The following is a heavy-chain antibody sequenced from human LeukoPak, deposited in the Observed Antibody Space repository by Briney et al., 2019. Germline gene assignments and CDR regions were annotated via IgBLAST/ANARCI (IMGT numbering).Heavy chain of an antibody. Sequence: ASVKVSCKVSGYTLTELSMHWVRQAPGKGLEWMGGFDPEDGETIYAQKFQGRVTMTTDTSTSTAYMELRSLRSDDTAVYYCARDGLERHFNYYYYGMDVWGQGTTVTVSS. J-gene: IGHJ6*02. CDR3: ARDGLERHFNYYYYGMDV. CDR2: FDPEDGET. CDR1: GYTLTELS. D-gene: IGHD1-1*01. V-gene: IGHV1-24*01.